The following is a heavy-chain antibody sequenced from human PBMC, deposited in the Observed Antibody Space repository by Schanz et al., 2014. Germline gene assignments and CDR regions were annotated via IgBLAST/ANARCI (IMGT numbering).Heavy chain of an antibody. D-gene: IGHD3-10*01. Sequence: QVHLVESGGGVVQPGRSLRLSCAASGFTFSRYGMHWVRQAPGKGLEWVAVIRYDGRNKNFVESVKGRFTISRDNSENTLYLQMNSLRAEDTAVYYCAKAKSGAHGAFDIWGQGTMVTVSS. CDR1: GFTFSRYG. CDR2: IRYDGRNK. CDR3: AKAKSGAHGAFDI. J-gene: IGHJ3*02. V-gene: IGHV3-33*06.